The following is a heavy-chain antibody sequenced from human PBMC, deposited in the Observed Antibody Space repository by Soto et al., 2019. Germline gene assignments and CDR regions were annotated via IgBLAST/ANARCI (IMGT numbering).Heavy chain of an antibody. CDR2: IYYSGST. V-gene: IGHV4-59*06. D-gene: IGHD6-6*01. CDR3: ARTPYSSSSLLGAFDI. CDR1: GGSISSYY. Sequence: SETLSLTCTVSGGSISSYYWSWIRQHPGKGLEWIGYIYYSGSTYYNPSLKSRVTISVDTSKNQFSLKLSSVTAADTAVYYCARTPYSSSSLLGAFDIWGQGTMVTVSS. J-gene: IGHJ3*02.